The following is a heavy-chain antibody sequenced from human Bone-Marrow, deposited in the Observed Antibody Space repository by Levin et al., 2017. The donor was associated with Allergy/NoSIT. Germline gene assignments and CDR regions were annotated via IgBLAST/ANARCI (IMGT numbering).Heavy chain of an antibody. CDR1: GFTFSSNW. D-gene: IGHD2-15*01. CDR2: IKQDASEK. CDR3: ARPRGGCSGGSCPFDC. J-gene: IGHJ4*02. Sequence: GGSLRLSCAASGFTFSSNWMNWVRQAPGGGLEWVANIKQDASEKYYLDSVQGRFTISRDNAKNSLFLQMNSLRAEDTAVYYCARPRGGCSGGSCPFDCWGQGTLVTVSS. V-gene: IGHV3-7*01.